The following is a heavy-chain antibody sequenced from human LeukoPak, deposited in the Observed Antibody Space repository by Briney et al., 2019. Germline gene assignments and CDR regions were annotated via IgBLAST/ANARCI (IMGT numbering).Heavy chain of an antibody. CDR3: ARAPYSSSWYYFGY. Sequence: LSLTCTVSGGSISSGGYYWSWIRQHPGKGLEWIGYIYYSGSTYYNPSLKSRVTISVDTSKNQFSLKLSSVTAADTAVYYCARAPYSSSWYYFGYWGQGTLVTVSS. J-gene: IGHJ4*02. CDR1: GGSISSGGYY. V-gene: IGHV4-31*03. D-gene: IGHD6-13*01. CDR2: IYYSGST.